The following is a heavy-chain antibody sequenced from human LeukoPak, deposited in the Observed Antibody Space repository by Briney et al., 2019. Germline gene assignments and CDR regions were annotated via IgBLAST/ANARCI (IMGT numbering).Heavy chain of an antibody. J-gene: IGHJ4*02. D-gene: IGHD4-17*01. CDR1: GFTFSSYA. V-gene: IGHV3-23*01. CDR3: AKDGAHDYGDYFWGGPSDY. CDR2: ISGSGGST. Sequence: PGGSLRLSCTASGFTFSSYAMSWVRQAPGKGLEWVSAISGSGGSTYYADSVKGRFTISRDNSKNTLYLQMNSLRAEDTAVYYCAKDGAHDYGDYFWGGPSDYWGQGTLVTVSS.